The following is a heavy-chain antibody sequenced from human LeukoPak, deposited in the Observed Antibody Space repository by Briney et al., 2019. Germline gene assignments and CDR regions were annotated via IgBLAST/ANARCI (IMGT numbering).Heavy chain of an antibody. V-gene: IGHV3-23*01. CDR3: AKGKTGRFLEWLLFDH. J-gene: IGHJ4*02. CDR2: ISGSGGNT. Sequence: GGCLRLSCVASGFTFSSYAMSWVRQAPGKGLEWVSTISGSGGNTYFADSVKGRFTISRDNSKNTLYLQMDSLRADDTAVYYCAKGKTGRFLEWLLFDHWGQGTLVTVSS. D-gene: IGHD3-3*01. CDR1: GFTFSSYA.